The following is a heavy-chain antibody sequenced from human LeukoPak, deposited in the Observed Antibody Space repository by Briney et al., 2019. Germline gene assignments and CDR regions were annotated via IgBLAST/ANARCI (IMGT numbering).Heavy chain of an antibody. Sequence: SETLSLTCTVSGGSISSGDYYWGWIRQPPGKGLEWIGYSYYSGSTYYNPYLKSRVTISVDTSKNQFSLKLSSVAAADTAVYYCASFIPAAILGFQHWGQGTLVTVSS. CDR2: SYYSGST. CDR1: GGSISSGDYY. D-gene: IGHD2-2*01. CDR3: ASFIPAAILGFQH. J-gene: IGHJ1*01. V-gene: IGHV4-30-4*08.